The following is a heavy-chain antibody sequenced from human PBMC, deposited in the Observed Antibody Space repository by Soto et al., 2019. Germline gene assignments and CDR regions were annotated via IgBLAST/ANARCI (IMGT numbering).Heavy chain of an antibody. CDR1: GYTFTSYA. Sequence: ASVKVSCKASGYTFTSYAMNWVRQAPGQRLEWMGWINAGNGNTKYSQKFQGRVTITRDTSASTAYMELSSLRSEDTAVYYCARERCSSTSCKDDAFDIWGQGTMVTVSS. V-gene: IGHV1-3*01. CDR2: INAGNGNT. D-gene: IGHD2-2*01. CDR3: ARERCSSTSCKDDAFDI. J-gene: IGHJ3*02.